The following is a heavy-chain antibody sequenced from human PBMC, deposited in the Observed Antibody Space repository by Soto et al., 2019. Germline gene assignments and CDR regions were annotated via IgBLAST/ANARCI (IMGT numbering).Heavy chain of an antibody. J-gene: IGHJ5*02. CDR1: GGTFSSYT. CDR2: IIPILGIA. Sequence: QVQLVQSGAEVKKPGSSVKVSCKASGGTFSSYTISWVRQAPGQGLEWMGRIIPILGIANYAQKFQGRVTITADKSTSTAYRELSSLRSEDTAVYYCARATDGVVTGEGFDPWGQGTLVTVSS. D-gene: IGHD2-21*02. CDR3: ARATDGVVTGEGFDP. V-gene: IGHV1-69*02.